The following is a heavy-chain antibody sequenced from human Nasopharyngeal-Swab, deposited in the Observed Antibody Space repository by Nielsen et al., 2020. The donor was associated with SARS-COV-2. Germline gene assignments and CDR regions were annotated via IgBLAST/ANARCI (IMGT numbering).Heavy chain of an antibody. J-gene: IGHJ4*02. Sequence: GESLKISCAASGFTFNSYVMHWVRQAPGKGLEWVAFIWYDGSIKNSADSVKGRFSISRDSSKNTLYLQMDSLRGEDTAVYYCARDAPAHYGAFYWGQGTLVTVSS. CDR1: GFTFNSYV. D-gene: IGHD4-17*01. CDR3: ARDAPAHYGAFY. CDR2: IWYDGSIK. V-gene: IGHV3-30*02.